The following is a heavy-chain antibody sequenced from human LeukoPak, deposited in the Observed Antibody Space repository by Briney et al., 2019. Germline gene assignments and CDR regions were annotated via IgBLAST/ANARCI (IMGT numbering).Heavy chain of an antibody. CDR3: ATDPLDY. Sequence: GGSLRLSCAASGFTFSDFYMSWTRQAPGKGLEWISYITSSGGTTYYADSVKGRFTISRDNAKNSLYLQMNSLRAEDTAVYFCATDPLDYWGQGTLVTVSS. V-gene: IGHV3-11*04. CDR2: ITSSGGTT. J-gene: IGHJ4*02. CDR1: GFTFSDFY.